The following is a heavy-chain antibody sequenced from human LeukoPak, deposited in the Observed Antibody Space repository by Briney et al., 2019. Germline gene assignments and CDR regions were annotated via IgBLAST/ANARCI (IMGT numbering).Heavy chain of an antibody. CDR1: GFTFSSYA. CDR2: TSGSGGST. Sequence: QTGGSLRLSCAASGFTFSSYAMSWVRQAPGKGLEWVSGTSGSGGSTYYAGSVKGRFTISRDNSKNTLYLQMNSLRVEDTAVYCCAKNGGSQCYSHLDSWGQGTLVTVSS. J-gene: IGHJ4*02. V-gene: IGHV3-23*01. CDR3: AKNGGSQCYSHLDS. D-gene: IGHD2-15*01.